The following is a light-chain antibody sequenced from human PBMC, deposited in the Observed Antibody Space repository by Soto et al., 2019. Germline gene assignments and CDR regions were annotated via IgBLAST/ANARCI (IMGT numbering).Light chain of an antibody. Sequence: AIQMTQSPSSLSASVGDRVTITCRASQGIGTELGWYQLKPGKAPKLLVYGASTLQSGVLPRFSGSGSGSDFTLTISSLQPDDFATYYCLQDFSCPRTFGQGTKVEIK. J-gene: IGKJ1*01. CDR2: GAS. CDR1: QGIGTE. CDR3: LQDFSCPRT. V-gene: IGKV1-6*02.